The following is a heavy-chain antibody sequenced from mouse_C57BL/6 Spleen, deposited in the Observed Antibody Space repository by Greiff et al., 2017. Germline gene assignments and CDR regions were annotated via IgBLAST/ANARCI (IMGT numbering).Heavy chain of an antibody. D-gene: IGHD1-3*01. CDR2: IDPSDSYT. CDR1: GYTFTSYW. J-gene: IGHJ2*01. Sequence: VQLQQPGAELVMPGASVKLSCKASGYTFTSYWMHWVKQRPGQGLEWIGEIDPSDSYTNYNQQFKGQSTLTVDKSSSTAYMQRSSLTAEDSAVYYCARNDNHYFDYWGQGTTLTVSS. V-gene: IGHV1-69*01. CDR3: ARNDNHYFDY.